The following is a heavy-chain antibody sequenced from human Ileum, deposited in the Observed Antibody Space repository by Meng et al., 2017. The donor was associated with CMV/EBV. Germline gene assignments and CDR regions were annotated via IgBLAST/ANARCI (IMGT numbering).Heavy chain of an antibody. Sequence: AASGFTFSTYGVSWVRQAPGQGLEWVSSITGSGGRTYYADSLKGRFIMSRDNSKNTLYLQMNSLRAEDTAVYYCAKGQTGDSSSLRFDYWGQGTLVTVSS. D-gene: IGHD3-22*01. CDR3: AKGQTGDSSSLRFDY. J-gene: IGHJ4*02. CDR2: ITGSGGRT. V-gene: IGHV3-23*01. CDR1: GFTFSTYG.